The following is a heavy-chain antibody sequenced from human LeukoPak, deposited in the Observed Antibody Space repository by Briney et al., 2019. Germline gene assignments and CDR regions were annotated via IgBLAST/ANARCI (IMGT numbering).Heavy chain of an antibody. V-gene: IGHV4-38-2*01. CDR2: MCHSGST. Sequence: SETLSLTCAVSGYSISSGYCWGWIRQPPGKGLEWIGSMCHSGSTYYNPSLKSRVTISVDTSENQFSLKLSSVTAADTAVYYCARALGGPYDYVWGTYRYPFDYWGQGTLVTVSS. D-gene: IGHD3-16*02. CDR1: GYSISSGYC. J-gene: IGHJ4*02. CDR3: ARALGGPYDYVWGTYRYPFDY.